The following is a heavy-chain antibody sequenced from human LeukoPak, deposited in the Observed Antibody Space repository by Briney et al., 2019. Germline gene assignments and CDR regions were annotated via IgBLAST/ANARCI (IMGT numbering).Heavy chain of an antibody. V-gene: IGHV1-58*02. J-gene: IGHJ3*02. CDR1: GYTFTGYY. CDR2: IVVGSGNT. D-gene: IGHD3-10*01. CDR3: AAGITMVRGVISAFDI. Sequence: EASVKVSCKASGYTFTGYYMHWVRQARGQRLEWIGWIVVGSGNTNYAQKFQERVTITRDMSTSTAYMELSSLRSEDTAVYYCAAGITMVRGVISAFDIWGQGTMVTVSS.